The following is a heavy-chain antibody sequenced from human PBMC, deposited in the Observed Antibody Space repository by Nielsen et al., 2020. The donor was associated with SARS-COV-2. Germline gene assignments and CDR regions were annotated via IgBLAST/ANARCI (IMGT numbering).Heavy chain of an antibody. V-gene: IGHV3-7*02. Sequence: GESLKISCAASGFTFSSYWMSWVRQAPGKGLEWVANIKQDGSEKYYVDSVKGRFTISRDNAKNTLYLQMNSLRAEDTAVYYCASSYGDSYNWFDPWGQGTLVTVSS. J-gene: IGHJ5*02. CDR3: ASSYGDSYNWFDP. CDR2: IKQDGSEK. D-gene: IGHD4-17*01. CDR1: GFTFSSYW.